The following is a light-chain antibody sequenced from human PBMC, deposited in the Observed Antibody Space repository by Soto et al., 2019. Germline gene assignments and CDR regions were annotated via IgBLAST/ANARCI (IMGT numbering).Light chain of an antibody. J-gene: IGKJ1*01. V-gene: IGKV3-20*01. CDR1: QSVSATY. CDR3: QHYGTSTRT. CDR2: AAS. Sequence: EIVLTHSPGTLSLSPGESATLSCRATQSVSATYLAWYQQKPGQAPRLLIYAASSRATDIPDMFSGSGSGTDFTLAISRLEPEDFAVYWCQHYGTSTRTFGQGTKVPIK.